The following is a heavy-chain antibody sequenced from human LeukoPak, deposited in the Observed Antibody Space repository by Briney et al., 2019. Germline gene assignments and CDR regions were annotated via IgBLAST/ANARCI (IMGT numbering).Heavy chain of an antibody. CDR3: ARSYGGSGDF. CDR2: ISSGGTTI. D-gene: IGHD4-23*01. V-gene: IGHV3-48*03. J-gene: IGHJ4*02. Sequence: PGGSLRLSCAASGFTFSSYEMNWVRQAPGKGLEWVSSISSGGTTIYYADAVKGRFAISRDNAKNSLYLQMNSLRAADTAVYYCARSYGGSGDFWGRGTLVTVSS. CDR1: GFTFSSYE.